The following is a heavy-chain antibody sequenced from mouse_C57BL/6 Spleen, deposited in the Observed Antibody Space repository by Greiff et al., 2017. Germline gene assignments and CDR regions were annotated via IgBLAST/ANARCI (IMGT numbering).Heavy chain of an antibody. D-gene: IGHD3-2*02. J-gene: IGHJ3*01. CDR2: INSDGGSP. CDR3: ARRLDSSGYAFAY. CDR1: ESDFPSHD. Sequence: EVKVVESGGGLVQPGESLKLSCESHESDFPSHDMSWVRKTPEQRLELVAAINSDGGSPYYPDTMEGRFISYRDKTKKTRYRQMSSLRAEDTAVDYSARRLDSSGYAFAYWGQGTLVTVAA. V-gene: IGHV5-2*03.